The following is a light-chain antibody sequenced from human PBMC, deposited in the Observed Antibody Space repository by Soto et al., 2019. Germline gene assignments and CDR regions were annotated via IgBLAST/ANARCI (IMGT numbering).Light chain of an antibody. CDR2: HAS. CDR3: QQAYSFPLT. Sequence: DIQMTQSPSSLSASIGDRVTITCQASQNITNNLSWYQQKPGKAPNLLIYHASKLAKGVTSRFSGSGSGTDFTLTISSLQPEDFATYYCQQAYSFPLTFGGGTKVEIK. CDR1: QNITNN. J-gene: IGKJ4*01. V-gene: IGKV1-33*01.